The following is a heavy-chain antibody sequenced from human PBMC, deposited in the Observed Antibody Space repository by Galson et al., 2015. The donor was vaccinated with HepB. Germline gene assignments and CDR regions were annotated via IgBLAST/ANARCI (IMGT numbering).Heavy chain of an antibody. D-gene: IGHD2-15*01. J-gene: IGHJ4*02. CDR2: IIPILGIA. V-gene: IGHV1-69*04. CDR1: GGTFSSYT. CDR3: AREDITARTHPYFDY. Sequence: SVKVSCKASGGTFSSYTISWVRQAPGQGLEWMGRIIPILGIANYAQKFQGRVTITADKSTSTAYMELSSLRSEDTAVYYCAREDITARTHPYFDYWGQGTLVTVSS.